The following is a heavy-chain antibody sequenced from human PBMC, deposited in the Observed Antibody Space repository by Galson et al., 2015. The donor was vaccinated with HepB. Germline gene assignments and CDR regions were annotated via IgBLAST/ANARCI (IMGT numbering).Heavy chain of an antibody. CDR2: ISGSGGST. V-gene: IGHV3-23*01. CDR1: GFTFSSYA. J-gene: IGHJ6*02. Sequence: SLRLSCAASGFTFSSYAMSWVRQAPGKGLEWVSAISGSGGSTYYADSVKGRFTIPRDNSKNTLYLQMNSLRDEDTAVYYCARARPASKEGGLDYGMDVWGQGTTVTVSS. CDR3: ARARPASKEGGLDYGMDV. D-gene: IGHD2-2*01.